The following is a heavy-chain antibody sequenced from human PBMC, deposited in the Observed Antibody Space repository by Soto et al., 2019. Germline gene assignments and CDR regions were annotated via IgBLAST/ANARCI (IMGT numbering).Heavy chain of an antibody. Sequence: FEIQRHSCTVAGGSSVDRGCHCIRIRQSPGKGLAWLEVIYFSGRTNYNPSLKSRVTISLDTSKNQFSLRLTSVTAADTALYYCARAFWGEVGPSFDYWGQGTLVTVSS. CDR1: GGSSVDRGCH. D-gene: IGHD3-16*01. J-gene: IGHJ4*02. V-gene: IGHV4-61*08. CDR3: ARAFWGEVGPSFDY. CDR2: IYFSGRT.